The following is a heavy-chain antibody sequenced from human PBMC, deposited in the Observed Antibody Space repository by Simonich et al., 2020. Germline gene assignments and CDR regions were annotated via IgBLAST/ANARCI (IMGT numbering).Heavy chain of an antibody. Sequence: QVQLVQSGAEVKKPGASVKVSCKASGYTFTGYYMHWVRQAPGQGLEWMGWINHKSGGTNYAQKFQGRVTMTRDTSISTAYMELSRLRSDDTAVYYCARDRSGYDQHHFDYWGQGTLVTVSS. V-gene: IGHV1-2*02. CDR3: ARDRSGYDQHHFDY. J-gene: IGHJ4*02. CDR1: GYTFTGYY. CDR2: INHKSGGT. D-gene: IGHD5-12*01.